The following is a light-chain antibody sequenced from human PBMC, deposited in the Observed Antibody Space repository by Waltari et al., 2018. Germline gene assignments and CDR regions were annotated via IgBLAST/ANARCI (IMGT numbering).Light chain of an antibody. CDR3: QQYNSPPWT. V-gene: IGKV1-5*03. CDR2: RTY. Sequence: DIQMTQSPSTLSASVGDRVTITCRASQSIGRWLAWYQHKPGTAPKLLIYRTYSLESGVPSRFSGSGSGTDFTLTISSLQPDDFATYYCQQYNSPPWTFGQGTKVEIK. J-gene: IGKJ1*01. CDR1: QSIGRW.